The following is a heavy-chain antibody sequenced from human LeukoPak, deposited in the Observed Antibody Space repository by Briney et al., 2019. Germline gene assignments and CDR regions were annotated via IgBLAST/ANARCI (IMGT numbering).Heavy chain of an antibody. J-gene: IGHJ4*02. CDR1: GGSFSGYY. CDR3: AIYRGYCSGGSCYKLNY. D-gene: IGHD2-15*01. V-gene: IGHV4-34*01. Sequence: PSETLSLTCAVYGGSFSGYYWSWIRQPPGKGLEWIGEINHSGSTNYNPSIKSRVTISVDTSKNQFSLKLSSVTAAATAVYYCAIYRGYCSGGSCYKLNYWGQGTLVTVSS. CDR2: INHSGST.